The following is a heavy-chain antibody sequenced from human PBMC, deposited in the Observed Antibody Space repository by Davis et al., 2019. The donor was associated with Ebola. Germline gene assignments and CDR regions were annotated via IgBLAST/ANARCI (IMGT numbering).Heavy chain of an antibody. CDR1: GFTFSSYW. J-gene: IGHJ6*02. CDR3: ARDGSYSSSWYYYGMDV. V-gene: IGHV3-7*01. Sequence: GGSLRLSCAASGFTFSSYWMSWVRQAPGKGLEWVANITQDGSEKYYVDSVKGRFTISRDNAKNSLYLQMNSLRAEDTAVYYCARDGSYSSSWYYYGMDVWGQGTTVTVSS. CDR2: ITQDGSEK. D-gene: IGHD6-13*01.